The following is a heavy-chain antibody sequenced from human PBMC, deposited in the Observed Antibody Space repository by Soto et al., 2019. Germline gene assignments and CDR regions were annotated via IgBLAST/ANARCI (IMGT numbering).Heavy chain of an antibody. D-gene: IGHD6-19*01. V-gene: IGHV1-8*01. CDR3: ARGGYSSGWYPGYMDV. CDR2: MNPNSGNT. CDR1: GYTFTSYD. J-gene: IGHJ6*03. Sequence: QVQLVQSGAEVKKPGASVKVSCKASGYTFTSYDINWVRQATGQGLEWMGWMNPNSGNTGYAQKFQGRVTMTRNTSISTAYMELSSRRSEDTAVYYCARGGYSSGWYPGYMDVWGKGTTVTVSS.